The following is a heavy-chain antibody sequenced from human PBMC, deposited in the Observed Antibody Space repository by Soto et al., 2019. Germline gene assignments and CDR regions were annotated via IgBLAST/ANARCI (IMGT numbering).Heavy chain of an antibody. Sequence: LKISCQGSGYSFSNYWIAWVRQRPGKGLEWMGIIYPDDSDTRYSPSFQGQVTISADKSLSTAYLEWSSLKASDTAKYYCARLPQNYYYHGMDVWGLGATVTVSS. CDR3: ARLPQNYYYHGMDV. CDR1: GYSFSNYW. J-gene: IGHJ6*02. V-gene: IGHV5-51*01. CDR2: IYPDDSDT.